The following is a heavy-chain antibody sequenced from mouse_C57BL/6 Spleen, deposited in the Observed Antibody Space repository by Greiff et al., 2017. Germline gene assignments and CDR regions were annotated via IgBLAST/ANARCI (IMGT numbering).Heavy chain of an antibody. CDR3: ARTDYYGSSYGYFDV. J-gene: IGHJ1*03. V-gene: IGHV1-55*01. D-gene: IGHD1-1*01. Sequence: QVQLKQPGAELVKPGASVKMSCKASGYTFTSYWITWVKQRPGQGLEWIGDIYPGSGSTNYNEKFKSKATLTVDTSSSTAYMQLSSLTSEDSAVYYCARTDYYGSSYGYFDVWVTGTTVTVSS. CDR2: IYPGSGST. CDR1: GYTFTSYW.